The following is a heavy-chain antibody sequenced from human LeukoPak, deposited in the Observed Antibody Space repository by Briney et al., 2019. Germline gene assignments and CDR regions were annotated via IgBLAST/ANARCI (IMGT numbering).Heavy chain of an antibody. CDR3: ARIQRGTYSSGWPGY. D-gene: IGHD6-19*01. CDR1: GYTFTGYY. Sequence: ASVKVSCKASGYTFTGYYIHWVRQAPGQGLEWMGWINPNSGGTKYAQKFQGRVTMTRDTSISTAYMELRRLRYDDTAVYYCARIQRGTYSSGWPGYWGQGTLVTVSS. CDR2: INPNSGGT. V-gene: IGHV1-2*02. J-gene: IGHJ4*02.